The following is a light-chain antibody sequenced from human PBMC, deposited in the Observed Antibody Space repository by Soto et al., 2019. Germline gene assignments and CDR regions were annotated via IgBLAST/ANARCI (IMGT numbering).Light chain of an antibody. CDR2: LNSDGSH. CDR3: QTWGTGIPWV. CDR1: SGHSSYA. V-gene: IGLV4-69*01. J-gene: IGLJ3*02. Sequence: QSVLTQSPSASASLGAAVTLTCTLSSGHSSYAIAWHQQQPEKGPRYLMKLNSDGSHSKGDGIPDRFSGSSSGAERYLTISSLQSEDEADYYCQTWGTGIPWVFGGGTKVTVL.